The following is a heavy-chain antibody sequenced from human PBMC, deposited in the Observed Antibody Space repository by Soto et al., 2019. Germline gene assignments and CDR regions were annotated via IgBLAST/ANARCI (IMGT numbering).Heavy chain of an antibody. J-gene: IGHJ5*02. D-gene: IGHD1-26*01. CDR1: GYTFTSYA. CDR3: ARHLSPWEPIDSQRLDP. Sequence: ASVKVSCKASGYTFTSYAMHWVRQAPGQRFEWMGWINAGNGNTKYSQKFQGRVTITRDTSASTAYMEVSSLRSEDTAVYYCARHLSPWEPIDSQRLDPWGQGTLVTVSS. CDR2: INAGNGNT. V-gene: IGHV1-3*01.